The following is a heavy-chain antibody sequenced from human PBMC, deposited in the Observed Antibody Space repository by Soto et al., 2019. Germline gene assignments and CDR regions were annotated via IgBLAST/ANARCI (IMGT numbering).Heavy chain of an antibody. Sequence: SETLSLTCAVYGGSFSGYYWSWIRQPPGKGLEWIGEINHSGSTNYNPSLKSRVTISVDTSKNQFSLKLSSVTAADTAVYYCAGQPTAGSYYDLGSYYYYNAMDIWGQGTTVTVSS. CDR2: INHSGST. CDR3: AGQPTAGSYYDLGSYYYYNAMDI. D-gene: IGHD3-10*01. J-gene: IGHJ6*02. V-gene: IGHV4-34*01. CDR1: GGSFSGYY.